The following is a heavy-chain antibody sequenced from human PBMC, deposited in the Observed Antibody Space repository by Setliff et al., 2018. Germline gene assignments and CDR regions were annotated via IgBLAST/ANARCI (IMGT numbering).Heavy chain of an antibody. CDR2: IDHSGGT. D-gene: IGHD5-12*01. Sequence: SETLSLTCTVSGGSLSSFYWSWIRQSPGRGLDWIGYIDHSGGTNYNPSLQSRVTISMDTSKNQFSLKMTSVTAADTAMYYCAGTPARGTTWLSPFDYWGQGTLVTVSS. CDR1: GGSLSSFY. CDR3: AGTPARGTTWLSPFDY. J-gene: IGHJ4*02. V-gene: IGHV4-59*08.